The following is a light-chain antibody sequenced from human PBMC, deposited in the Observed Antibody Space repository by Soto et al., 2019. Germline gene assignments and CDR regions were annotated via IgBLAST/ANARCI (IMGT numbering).Light chain of an antibody. J-gene: IGKJ1*01. CDR1: QSVSNNY. CDR2: GAS. Sequence: EIVLTQSPGTLSLSPGERATLSCRASQSVSNNYLAWYQQKPGQAPRLLIYGASNRATGIPDRFSGSGSGTDFTLTISSLEPEDFAVYYCQQSYSTPQTFGQGTKVDIK. V-gene: IGKV3-20*01. CDR3: QQSYSTPQT.